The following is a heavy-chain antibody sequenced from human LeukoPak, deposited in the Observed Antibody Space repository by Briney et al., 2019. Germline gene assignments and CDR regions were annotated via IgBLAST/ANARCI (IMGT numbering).Heavy chain of an antibody. V-gene: IGHV3-15*01. J-gene: IGHJ4*02. Sequence: PGGSLRLSCAASGFTVSSNYMSWVRQAPGKGLEWVGRIKSKTDGGTTDYAAPVKGRFTISRDDSKNKLFLQMNSLKTEDTAVYYCTTEGYCSGGNCYSYDNWGQGTLVTVSS. CDR2: IKSKTDGGTT. CDR1: GFTVSSNY. CDR3: TTEGYCSGGNCYSYDN. D-gene: IGHD2-15*01.